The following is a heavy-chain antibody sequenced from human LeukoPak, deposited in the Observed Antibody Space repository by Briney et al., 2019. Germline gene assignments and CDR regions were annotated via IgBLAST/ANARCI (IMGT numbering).Heavy chain of an antibody. Sequence: ASVKVSCKASGYTFTGHGLRWVRQAPGQGLEWMGLISTYNGNTNYAQKFQGRVTVTTDTSTSTAFMELRSLTSDDTAVYYCASGRGTTVTTAPYYYYGMDVWGQGTTVTVSS. CDR1: GYTFTGHG. J-gene: IGHJ6*02. D-gene: IGHD4-17*01. V-gene: IGHV1-18*01. CDR2: ISTYNGNT. CDR3: ASGRGTTVTTAPYYYYGMDV.